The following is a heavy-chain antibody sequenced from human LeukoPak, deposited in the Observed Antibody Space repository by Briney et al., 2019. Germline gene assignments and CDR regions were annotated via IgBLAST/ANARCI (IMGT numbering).Heavy chain of an antibody. CDR2: ISYDGSNK. Sequence: GRSLRLSCAASGFTFSSYGMHWVRQAPGKGLEWVAVISYDGSNKYYADAVKGRFTISRDNSKNTLYLQMNSLRAEATAVYYCAKEGIVATYFDYWGQRTLVTVSS. J-gene: IGHJ4*02. CDR1: GFTFSSYG. D-gene: IGHD5-12*01. CDR3: AKEGIVATYFDY. V-gene: IGHV3-30*18.